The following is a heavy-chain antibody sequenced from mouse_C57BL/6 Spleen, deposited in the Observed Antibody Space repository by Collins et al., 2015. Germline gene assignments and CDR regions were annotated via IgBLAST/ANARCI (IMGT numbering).Heavy chain of an antibody. CDR2: ISSGGDYI. Sequence: DVKLVESGEGLVKPGGSLKVSCAASGFTFSGYAMSWVRQTPEKRLEWVAYISSGGDYIYYADTVKGRFTISRDNVRNTLYLQMSSLKSEDTAMYYCTRGGVYDGHWYFDVWGTGTTVTVSS. CDR3: TRGGVYDGHWYFDV. D-gene: IGHD2-14*01. V-gene: IGHV5-9-1*02. CDR1: GFTFSGYA. J-gene: IGHJ1*03.